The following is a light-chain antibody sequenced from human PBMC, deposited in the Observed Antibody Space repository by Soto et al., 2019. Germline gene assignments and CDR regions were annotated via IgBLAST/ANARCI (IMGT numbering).Light chain of an antibody. CDR2: AAS. CDR3: QQLNSYPLT. J-gene: IGKJ5*01. CDR1: QDISSW. V-gene: IGKV1-12*01. Sequence: DIQMTQSPSSVSASVGDRVTITGRASQDISSWLAWYQQKPGKAPNLLIYAASSLRSGVPSRFSGSASGTDFTLTISSLQPEDFATYFCQQLNSYPLTFGQGTRLEI.